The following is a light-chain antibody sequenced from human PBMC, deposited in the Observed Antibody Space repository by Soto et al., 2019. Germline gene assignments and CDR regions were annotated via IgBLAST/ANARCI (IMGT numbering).Light chain of an antibody. J-gene: IGLJ1*01. CDR3: SSYTSSSTLFYV. Sequence: QSVLTQPASVSGSPGQSITISCTGTSSDVGGYNYVSWYQQHPGKAPKLMIYDVSYRPSGVSNHFSGSKSGNTASLTISGLQAEDEADYYCSSYTSSSTLFYVFGTGTKVTVL. CDR2: DVS. CDR1: SSDVGGYNY. V-gene: IGLV2-14*01.